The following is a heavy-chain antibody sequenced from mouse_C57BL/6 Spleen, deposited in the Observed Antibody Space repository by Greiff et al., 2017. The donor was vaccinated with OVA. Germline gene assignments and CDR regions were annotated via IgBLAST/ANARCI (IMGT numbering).Heavy chain of an antibody. CDR2: IYPGDGDT. CDR3: ARLIDDYAMDY. Sequence: VQLQQSGAELVKPGASVKISCKASGYAFSSYWMNWVKRRPGKGLEWIGQIYPGDGDTNYNGKFKGKATLTADKSSSTAYMQLSSLTSEDSAVYFCARLIDDYAMDYWGQGTSVTVSS. V-gene: IGHV1-80*01. CDR1: GYAFSSYW. J-gene: IGHJ4*01.